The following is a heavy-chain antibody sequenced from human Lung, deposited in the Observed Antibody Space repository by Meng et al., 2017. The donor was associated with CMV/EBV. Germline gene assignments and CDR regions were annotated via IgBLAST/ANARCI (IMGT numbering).Heavy chain of an antibody. V-gene: IGHV6-1*01. CDR1: GDIVSSNSAA. J-gene: IGHJ4*02. CDR3: ARGINGGCGD. CDR2: TYYRSKWYH. Sequence: QFQLQQSGPGLVKPRQTPPSTCAISGDIVSSNSAAWHWIRQSPSRGLEWLGRTYYRSKWYHEYAVSVKSRITISPDTPKNQFSLQLNSMTPEDTAVYYCARGINGGCGDWGQGTLVTVSS. D-gene: IGHD4-23*01.